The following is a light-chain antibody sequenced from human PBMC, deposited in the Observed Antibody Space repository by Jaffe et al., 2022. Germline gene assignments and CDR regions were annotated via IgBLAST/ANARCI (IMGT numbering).Light chain of an antibody. Sequence: EIVLTQSPGTLSLSPGERATLSCRASQSVSSSYLAWYQQKPGQAPRLFIYDASSRATGIPDRFSGSGSGTDFTLTISRLEPEDFAVYYCQQYGSSPRTFGQGTKVEIK. CDR2: DAS. CDR1: QSVSSSY. V-gene: IGKV3-20*01. J-gene: IGKJ1*01. CDR3: QQYGSSPRT.